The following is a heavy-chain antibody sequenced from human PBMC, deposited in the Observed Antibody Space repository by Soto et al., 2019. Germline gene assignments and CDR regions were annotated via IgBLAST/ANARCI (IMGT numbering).Heavy chain of an antibody. CDR2: IYYSGST. D-gene: IGHD3-16*01. J-gene: IGHJ6*02. CDR3: ARMSPPTRGRWLQSYSYYYGMDV. V-gene: IGHV4-59*01. Sequence: QVQLQESGPGLVKPSETLSLTCTVSGGSISSYYWSWIRQPPGKGLEWIGDIYYSGSTNYNPSLKNGDCISVDTSKDQFSLKLSSVSGAYTAVYYCARMSPPTRGRWLQSYSYYYGMDVWGQGTTVTVSS. CDR1: GGSISSYY.